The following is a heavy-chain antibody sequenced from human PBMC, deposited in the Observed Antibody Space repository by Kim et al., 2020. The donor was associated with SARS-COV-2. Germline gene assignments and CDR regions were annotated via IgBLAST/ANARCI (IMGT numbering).Heavy chain of an antibody. D-gene: IGHD3-9*01. Sequence: SETLSLTCTVSGGSISSYYWSWIRQPPGKGLEWIGYIYYSGSTNYNPSLKSRVTISVDTSKNQFSLKLSSVTAANTAVYYCARLGYFDWFRPPYYGMDVWGQGTTGTVS. CDR3: ARLGYFDWFRPPYYGMDV. CDR2: IYYSGST. J-gene: IGHJ6*02. V-gene: IGHV4-59*13. CDR1: GGSISSYY.